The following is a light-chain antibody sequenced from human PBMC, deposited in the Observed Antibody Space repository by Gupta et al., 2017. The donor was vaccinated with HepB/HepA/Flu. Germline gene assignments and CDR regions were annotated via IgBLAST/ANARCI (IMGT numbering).Light chain of an antibody. CDR2: WAS. CDR1: QSLFIGSNNKNY. CDR3: HQYYTTPYT. V-gene: IGKV4-1*01. J-gene: IGKJ2*01. Sequence: DIVMTQSPASLAVSLGERATINCRSSQSLFIGSNNKNYLAWYQQKPGLPPRLLIYWASTRESGVPDRFSGSGSGTDFTLTISSLQAEDVAVYFCHQYYTTPYTFGQGTKLEIE.